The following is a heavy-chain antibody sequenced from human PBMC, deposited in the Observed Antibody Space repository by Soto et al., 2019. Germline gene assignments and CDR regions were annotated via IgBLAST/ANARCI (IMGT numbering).Heavy chain of an antibody. J-gene: IGHJ4*02. CDR3: ARDRTLIVVD. CDR2: IYHSGST. D-gene: IGHD3-22*01. CDR1: GGSISSSDW. V-gene: IGHV4-4*01. Sequence: SVTMCVTCTVAGGSISSSDWWSWVRQPPGKGLEWIGEIYHSGSTNYNPSLKSRVTISVDKSKNQFSLKLSSVTAADTAVYCCARDRTLIVVDWGPGTLVTVS.